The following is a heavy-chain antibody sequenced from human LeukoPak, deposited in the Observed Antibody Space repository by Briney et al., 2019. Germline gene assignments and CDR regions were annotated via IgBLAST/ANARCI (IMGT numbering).Heavy chain of an antibody. CDR1: GYTFTSYG. D-gene: IGHD3-22*01. CDR3: ARFGDSSGYYYDPLDY. Sequence: ALVKYSCKATGYTFTSYGKSGVRQAVGEGFKRKGWISAYNGNTNYAQKLQGRVTMTTDTSTSTAYMELRSLRSDDTAVYYCARFGDSSGYYYDPLDYWGQGTLVTVSS. J-gene: IGHJ4*02. V-gene: IGHV1-18*01. CDR2: ISAYNGNT.